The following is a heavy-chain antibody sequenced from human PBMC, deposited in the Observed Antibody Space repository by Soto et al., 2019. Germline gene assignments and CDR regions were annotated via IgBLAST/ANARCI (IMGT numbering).Heavy chain of an antibody. CDR1: GGTFSDYS. V-gene: IGHV1-69*12. CDR3: AKGRPPPGRDCIRISCSYYYNYGMDV. J-gene: IGHJ6*02. CDR2: IIPFFGTT. D-gene: IGHD2-2*01. Sequence: QVQLVQSGAEAKKPGSAVKVSCKASGGTFSDYSISWVRQAPGQGLEWMGGIIPFFGTTNYAQRFQDRITITADESTATVYIEMSSLESEDTGVYFCAKGRPPPGRDCIRISCSYYYNYGMDVWGQGTTVTVSS.